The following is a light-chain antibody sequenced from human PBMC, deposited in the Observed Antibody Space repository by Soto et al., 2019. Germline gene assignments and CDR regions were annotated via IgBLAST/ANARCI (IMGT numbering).Light chain of an antibody. J-gene: IGKJ1*01. CDR3: QQYNNWPPS. CDR1: QSVRSN. CDR2: GAS. Sequence: EIVMTQSPATLSVSPGERATISCRASQSVRSNLAGYQQKPEQAPRLLTYGASTRATGIPARFSGSGSGTEFTLTISSLQSEDCAVYYCQQYNNWPPSFGQGTKVEIK. V-gene: IGKV3-15*01.